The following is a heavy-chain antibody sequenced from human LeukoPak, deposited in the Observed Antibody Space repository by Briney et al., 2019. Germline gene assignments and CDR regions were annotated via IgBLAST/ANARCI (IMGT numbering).Heavy chain of an antibody. CDR3: AREGYYYHTSNGDDH. D-gene: IGHD3-22*01. CDR1: GYTFTSYG. V-gene: IGHV1-18*01. Sequence: ASVKVSFKASGYTFTSYGISWVRQAPGQGLEWMGWISAYNGNTNYAQKLQGRVTMTTDTSTSTAYMELRSLGSGDTAVYYCAREGYYYHTSNGDDHWGQGTLVTVSS. J-gene: IGHJ5*02. CDR2: ISAYNGNT.